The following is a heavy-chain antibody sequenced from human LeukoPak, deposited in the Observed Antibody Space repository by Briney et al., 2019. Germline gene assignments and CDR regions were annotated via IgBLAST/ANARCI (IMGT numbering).Heavy chain of an antibody. CDR3: ARGGYSGYEVGY. V-gene: IGHV4-30-4*01. CDR2: IYYSGST. CDR1: GGSISSGDYF. D-gene: IGHD5-12*01. J-gene: IGHJ4*02. Sequence: SQTLSLTCTVSGGSISSGDYFWSWIRQPPGKGLEWIGYIYYSGSTYYNPSLKSRVTISVDTSKNQFSLKLSSVTAADTAVYYCARGGYSGYEVGYWGQGTLVTVSS.